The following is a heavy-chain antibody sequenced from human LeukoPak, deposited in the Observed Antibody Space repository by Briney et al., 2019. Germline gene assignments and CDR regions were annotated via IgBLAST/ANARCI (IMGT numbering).Heavy chain of an antibody. CDR3: ATDCGGDCYSLPDY. CDR1: GFTFSSYA. Sequence: GGSLRLSCAASGFTFSSYAMSWVRQAPGKGLEWVSAISGGGGSTYYADSVKGRFTISRDNSKNTLYLQMNSLRAEDTAVYYCATDCGGDCYSLPDYWGQGTLVTVSS. V-gene: IGHV3-23*01. D-gene: IGHD2-21*02. J-gene: IGHJ4*02. CDR2: ISGGGGST.